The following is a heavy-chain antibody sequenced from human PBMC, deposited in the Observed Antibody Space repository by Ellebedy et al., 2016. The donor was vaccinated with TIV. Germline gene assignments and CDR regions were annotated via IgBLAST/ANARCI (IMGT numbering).Heavy chain of an antibody. CDR3: ARDKYCSVDSCPDGIDV. Sequence: GESLKISXVASGFTFSGYALHWVRQVPGKGLDWVAVISIDGSKKHYANSVKGRFTISRDNSKNTVFLQMNSLRAEDTAIYYCARDKYCSVDSCPDGIDVWGNGTTVTVSS. CDR2: ISIDGSKK. CDR1: GFTFSGYA. D-gene: IGHD2-15*01. J-gene: IGHJ6*04. V-gene: IGHV3-30-3*01.